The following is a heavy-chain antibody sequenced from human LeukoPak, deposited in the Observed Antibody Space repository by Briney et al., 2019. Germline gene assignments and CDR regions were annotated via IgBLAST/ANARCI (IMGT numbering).Heavy chain of an antibody. CDR3: ATDPYDSSGYAC. D-gene: IGHD3-22*01. CDR2: FDPEDGET. V-gene: IGHV1-24*01. Sequence: AASVKVSCKVSGYTLTELSMHWVRQAPGKGLEWMEGFDPEDGETIYAQKFQGRVTMTEDTSTDTAYMELSSLRSEDTAVYYCATDPYDSSGYACWGQGTLVTVSS. CDR1: GYTLTELS. J-gene: IGHJ4*02.